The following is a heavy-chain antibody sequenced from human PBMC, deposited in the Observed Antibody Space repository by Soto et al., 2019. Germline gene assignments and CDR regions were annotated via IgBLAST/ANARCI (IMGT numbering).Heavy chain of an antibody. CDR3: ARGPYSSSWFAGAVYYYYGMDV. J-gene: IGHJ6*02. Sequence: GGSLRLSCAASGFTVSSNYMSWVRQAPGKGLEWVSVIYSGGSTYYADSVKGRFTISTDNSKNTLDLQINSLRAKDTAVYYCARGPYSSSWFAGAVYYYYGMDVWGQGTTVTVSS. CDR1: GFTVSSNY. D-gene: IGHD6-13*01. CDR2: IYSGGST. V-gene: IGHV3-53*01.